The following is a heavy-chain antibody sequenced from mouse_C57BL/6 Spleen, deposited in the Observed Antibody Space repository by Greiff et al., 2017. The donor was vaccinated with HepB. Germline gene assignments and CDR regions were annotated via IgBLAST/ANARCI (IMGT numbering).Heavy chain of an antibody. Sequence: EVQGVESGGGLVQPGGSLKLSCAASGFTFSDYYMYWVRQTPEKRLEWVAYISNGGGSTYYPDTVKGRFTISRDNAKNTLYLQMCRLKSEDTAMYYCARGYRGYFDVWGTGTTVTVSS. V-gene: IGHV5-12*01. CDR3: ARGYRGYFDV. CDR1: GFTFSDYY. J-gene: IGHJ1*03. CDR2: ISNGGGST. D-gene: IGHD1-2*01.